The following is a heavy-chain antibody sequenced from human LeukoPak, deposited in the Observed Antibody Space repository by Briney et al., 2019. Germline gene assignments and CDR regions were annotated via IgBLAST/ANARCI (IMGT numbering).Heavy chain of an antibody. J-gene: IGHJ4*02. CDR1: GITFSNYA. V-gene: IGHV3-23*01. CDR2: ISGSGGST. D-gene: IGHD1-26*01. CDR3: AIPGYSGRYMGSFDY. Sequence: GGSLRLSCAASGITFSNYAMSWLRKAAGKGLEWLSGISGSGGSTYYADSVKGRFTISRDNSKNTLYLQMNSLRAEDTAVYYCAIPGYSGRYMGSFDYWGQGTLVTVSS.